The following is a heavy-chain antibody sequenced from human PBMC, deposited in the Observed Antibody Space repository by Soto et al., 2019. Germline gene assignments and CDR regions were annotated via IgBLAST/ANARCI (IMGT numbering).Heavy chain of an antibody. V-gene: IGHV4-34*01. Sequence: QVQLQQWGAGLLKPSETLSLTCAVYGGSFSGYYWSWIRQPPGKGLEWIGEINHSGSTNYNPSLKSRFTISVDTSKNQFSLKLSSETAADTAVYYCARVHYYDSSRRLDYWGQGTLVTVSS. J-gene: IGHJ4*02. D-gene: IGHD3-22*01. CDR3: ARVHYYDSSRRLDY. CDR1: GGSFSGYY. CDR2: INHSGST.